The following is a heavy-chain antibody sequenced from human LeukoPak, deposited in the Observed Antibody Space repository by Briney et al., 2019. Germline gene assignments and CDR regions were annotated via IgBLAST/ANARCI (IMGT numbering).Heavy chain of an antibody. D-gene: IGHD3-10*01. CDR1: GGSISSGIYY. J-gene: IGHJ6*03. Sequence: SETLSLTCTVSGGSISSGIYYWTWIRQPAGKGLEWIGRIYTSGSTNYNPSLKSRVTISLDTSKNQFSLKLSSVTAADTAVYYCARTTMVRGTYYMDVWGKGTTVTVSS. CDR2: IYTSGST. V-gene: IGHV4-61*02. CDR3: ARTTMVRGTYYMDV.